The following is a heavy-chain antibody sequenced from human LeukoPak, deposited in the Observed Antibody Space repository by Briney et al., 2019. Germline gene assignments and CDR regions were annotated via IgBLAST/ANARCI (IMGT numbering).Heavy chain of an antibody. CDR3: AVKFAAGKANWFDP. CDR1: GGSFSGYY. V-gene: IGHV4-34*01. D-gene: IGHD6-25*01. CDR2: INNSGRT. Sequence: SETLSLTCAVYGGSFSGYYWSWIRQPPGKGLGWVGEINNSGRTNSNPSLKSRVTILVDTSRNHFSLNVGSVTAADTAVYFCAVKFAAGKANWFDPWGQGTLVTVSS. J-gene: IGHJ5*02.